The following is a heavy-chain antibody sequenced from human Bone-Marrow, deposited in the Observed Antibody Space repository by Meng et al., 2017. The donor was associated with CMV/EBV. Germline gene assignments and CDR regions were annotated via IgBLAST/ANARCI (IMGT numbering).Heavy chain of an antibody. D-gene: IGHD7-27*01. J-gene: IGHJ6*02. V-gene: IGHV4-38-2*02. CDR3: GREGGAGEVDGMDV. Sequence: GSLRLSCTVSGYSISSVYYWGWIRQPPGKGLEWIGSIYHSGSTYYNPSLKSRVTISVDTSKNQFSLKLSSVTAADTAVYYLGREGGAGEVDGMDVWGQGTTVTVSS. CDR2: IYHSGST. CDR1: GYSISSVYY.